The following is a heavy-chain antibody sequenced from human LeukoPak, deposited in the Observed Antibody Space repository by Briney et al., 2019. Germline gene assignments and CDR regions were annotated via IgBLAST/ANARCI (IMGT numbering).Heavy chain of an antibody. CDR2: IIPIFGTA. D-gene: IGHD5-24*01. Sequence: ASVKVSCKASGGTFSSYAISWVRQAPGQGLEWMGGIIPIFGTANYAQKFQGRVTITTDESTSTAYMELSSLRSEDTAVYYCARVGGGYNSXXYWGXGTLVTVSS. V-gene: IGHV1-69*05. CDR1: GGTFSSYA. CDR3: ARVGGGYNSXXY. J-gene: IGHJ4*02.